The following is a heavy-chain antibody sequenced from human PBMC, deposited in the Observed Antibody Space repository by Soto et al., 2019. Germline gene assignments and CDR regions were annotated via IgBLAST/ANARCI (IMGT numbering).Heavy chain of an antibody. CDR3: AREISVRGGNFDY. Sequence: EVQLVESGGGLVKPGGSLRLSCAASGFTFSSYSMNWVRQAPGKGLEWVSSISSSSSYIYYADSVKGRFPISRDNAKNSLYLKMNILRADDTAVYYCAREISVRGGNFDYWGQGTLVTVSS. D-gene: IGHD3-10*01. CDR2: ISSSSSYI. CDR1: GFTFSSYS. J-gene: IGHJ4*02. V-gene: IGHV3-21*01.